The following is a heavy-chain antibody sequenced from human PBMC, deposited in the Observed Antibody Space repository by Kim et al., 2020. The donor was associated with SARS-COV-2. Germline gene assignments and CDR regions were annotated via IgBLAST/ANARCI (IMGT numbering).Heavy chain of an antibody. V-gene: IGHV3-23*01. Sequence: GGSLRLSCAASGFTFRNYAMNWVRQAPGKGLEWVSGINAGGGITYYADSVKGRFTISRDNSKNSLYLQMNSLRAEDTAIYYCAKIHLALWTFDYWGQGTLVTVSS. CDR1: GFTFRNYA. CDR3: AKIHLALWTFDY. D-gene: IGHD2-21*01. CDR2: INAGGGIT. J-gene: IGHJ4*02.